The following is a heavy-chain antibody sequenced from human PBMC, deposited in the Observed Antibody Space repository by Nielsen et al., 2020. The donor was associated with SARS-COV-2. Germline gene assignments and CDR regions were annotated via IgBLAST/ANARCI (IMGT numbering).Heavy chain of an antibody. Sequence: GESLKISCAASGFTFSSYSMNWVRQAPGKGLEWVSSISSSSSYIYYADSVKGRFTISRDNAKNSLYLQMNSLRAEDTAVYYCARDLDGDFDYWGQGTLVTVSS. CDR2: ISSSSSYI. D-gene: IGHD4-17*01. J-gene: IGHJ4*02. CDR3: ARDLDGDFDY. CDR1: GFTFSSYS. V-gene: IGHV3-21*01.